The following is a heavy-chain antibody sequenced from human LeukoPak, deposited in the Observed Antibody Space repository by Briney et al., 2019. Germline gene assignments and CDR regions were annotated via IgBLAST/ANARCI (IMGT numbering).Heavy chain of an antibody. J-gene: IGHJ4*02. CDR3: ARDLNGNYEGRYDY. CDR1: GFTFSSYE. CDR2: ISSSGSTI. V-gene: IGHV3-48*03. D-gene: IGHD1-7*01. Sequence: GGSLRLSCAASGFTFSSYEMNWVRQAPGKGLEGVSYISSSGSTIYYADSVKGRFTISRDNAKNSLYLQMNSLRAEDTAVYYCARDLNGNYEGRYDYGGQGTLVTVSS.